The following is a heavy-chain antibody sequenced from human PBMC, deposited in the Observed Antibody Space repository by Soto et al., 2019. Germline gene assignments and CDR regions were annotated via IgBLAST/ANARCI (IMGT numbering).Heavy chain of an antibody. Sequence: SVKVSCKASGGTFSSYAISWVRQAPGQGLEWMGGIIPIFGTANYAQKFQGRVTITADESTSTAYMELSSLRSEDTAVYYCARDLLARNYYDSSGYYPFDYWGQGTLVTVSS. V-gene: IGHV1-69*13. CDR1: GGTFSSYA. J-gene: IGHJ4*02. CDR2: IIPIFGTA. D-gene: IGHD3-22*01. CDR3: ARDLLARNYYDSSGYYPFDY.